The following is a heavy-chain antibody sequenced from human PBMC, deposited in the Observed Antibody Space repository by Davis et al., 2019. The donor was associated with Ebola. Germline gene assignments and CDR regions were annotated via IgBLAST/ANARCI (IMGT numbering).Heavy chain of an antibody. J-gene: IGHJ6*02. CDR2: INSGRTYV. V-gene: IGHV3-21*01. Sequence: GESLKISCAAAGFSFTTYSMSWVRQAPGKGLEWVSSINSGRTYVFYADSVKGRFTISRDNAKNSLYLQMNSLRAEDTAVYYCARDIGYSNGWPDYYYYGMDVWGQGTTVTVTS. D-gene: IGHD6-19*01. CDR3: ARDIGYSNGWPDYYYYGMDV. CDR1: GFSFTTYS.